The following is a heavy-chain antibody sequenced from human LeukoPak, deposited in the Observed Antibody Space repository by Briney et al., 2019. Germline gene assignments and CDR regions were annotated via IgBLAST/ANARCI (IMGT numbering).Heavy chain of an antibody. V-gene: IGHV3-23*01. CDR2: ISGSGGST. CDR1: GFTFGNFW. J-gene: IGHJ6*02. D-gene: IGHD3-3*01. Sequence: GGSLRLSCAASGFTFGNFWMSWVRQAPGKGLEWVSAISGSGGSTYYADSVKGRYTISRDNSKNTLYLQMNSLRAEDTAVYYCAKDRDFWSGSGMDAWGQGTTVTVSS. CDR3: AKDRDFWSGSGMDA.